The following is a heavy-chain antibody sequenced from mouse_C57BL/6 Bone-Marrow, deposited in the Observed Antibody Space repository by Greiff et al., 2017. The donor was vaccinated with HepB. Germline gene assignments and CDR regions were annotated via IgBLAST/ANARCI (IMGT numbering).Heavy chain of an antibody. Sequence: QVQLQQPGAELVRPGPSVKLSCKASGYTFPSYWMHWVKQRPGQGLEWIGVIDPSDSYTNYNQKFKGKATLTVDTSSSTAYMQLSSLTSEDSAVYYCARLDYGSRSAIDYWGQGTSVTVSS. CDR3: ARLDYGSRSAIDY. J-gene: IGHJ4*01. V-gene: IGHV1-59*01. CDR2: IDPSDSYT. D-gene: IGHD1-1*01. CDR1: GYTFPSYW.